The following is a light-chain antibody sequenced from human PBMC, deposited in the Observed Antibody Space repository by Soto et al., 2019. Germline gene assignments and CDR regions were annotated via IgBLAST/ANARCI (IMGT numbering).Light chain of an antibody. CDR3: SSYTSSSTLV. Sequence: QSVLTQPASVSGSPGQSITISCTGTSSDVGGYNYVSWYQQHPGKAPKLMIYEVSSRPSGVSNRFSGSKSGNTASLTISVLPAEDEADYYCSSYTSSSTLVFGGGTKLTVL. V-gene: IGLV2-14*01. CDR1: SSDVGGYNY. J-gene: IGLJ2*01. CDR2: EVS.